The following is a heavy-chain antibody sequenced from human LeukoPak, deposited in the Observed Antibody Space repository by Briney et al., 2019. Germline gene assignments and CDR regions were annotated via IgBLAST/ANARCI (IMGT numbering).Heavy chain of an antibody. J-gene: IGHJ5*02. Sequence: GASVKVSCTASGYTFTNYDINWVRQAPGQGLEWMGRISPYNGNTNYVQRLQGRVTMTTDTSSSTAYMELRSLRSDDTAVYYCARGVDNSAYYFDPWGQGTLVTVSS. D-gene: IGHD3-22*01. CDR1: GYTFTNYD. CDR2: ISPYNGNT. CDR3: ARGVDNSAYYFDP. V-gene: IGHV1-18*01.